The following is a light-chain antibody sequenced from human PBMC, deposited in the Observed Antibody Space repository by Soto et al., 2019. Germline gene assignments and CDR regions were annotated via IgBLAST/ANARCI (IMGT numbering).Light chain of an antibody. CDR1: QSVSTN. J-gene: IGKJ1*01. V-gene: IGKV3-15*01. CDR2: GAS. Sequence: EIVMTQSPATLSVSPGERATLSCRASQSVSTNLAWYQQKPGQAPRLLIYGASTRATGIPARFSGSGSGTEFTLTINSLQSEDLALYYCQQYNNWPLTFGQGTKVDIK. CDR3: QQYNNWPLT.